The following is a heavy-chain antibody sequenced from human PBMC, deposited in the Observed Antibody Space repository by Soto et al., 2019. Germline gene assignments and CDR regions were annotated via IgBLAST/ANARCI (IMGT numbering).Heavy chain of an antibody. CDR3: ARDTGTYPYYFDY. CDR1: SASISNREKF. D-gene: IGHD1-26*01. CDR2: IHHSGST. Sequence: LSLTCTVSSASISNREKFCNLNPQSPGKGLEWIGYIHHSGSTYYNPSLKSRLTISVDTSKDQVSLKLNSVTAADTAVYYCARDTGTYPYYFDYWGPGTPVTFSS. J-gene: IGHJ4*02. V-gene: IGHV4-30-4*01.